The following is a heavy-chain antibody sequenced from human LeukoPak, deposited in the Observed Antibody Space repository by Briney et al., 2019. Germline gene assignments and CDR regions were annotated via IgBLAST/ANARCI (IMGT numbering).Heavy chain of an antibody. CDR3: AGASWNSRIDY. D-gene: IGHD2-15*01. V-gene: IGHV4-30-4*08. CDR2: IYYSGST. Sequence: PSETLSLTCTVSGGSISSGDYYWSWIRQPPGKGLEWIGYIYYSGSTNYNPSLKSRVTISVDTSRNQFSLKLSSVTAADTAVYNCAGASWNSRIDYWGQGTLVTVSS. J-gene: IGHJ4*02. CDR1: GGSISSGDYY.